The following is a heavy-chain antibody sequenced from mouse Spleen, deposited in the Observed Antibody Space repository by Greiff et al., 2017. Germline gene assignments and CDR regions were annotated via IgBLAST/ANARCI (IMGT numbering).Heavy chain of an antibody. V-gene: IGHV5-9*04. Sequence: EVKVEESGGGLVKLGGSLKLSCAASGFTFSSYYMSWVRQTPEKRLEWVATISSGGGSTYYPDSVKGRFTISRDNAKNTLYLQMSSLNSEDTAVYYCARERVYGKPLDYWGQGTTLTVSS. CDR3: ARERVYGKPLDY. J-gene: IGHJ2*01. CDR2: ISSGGGST. D-gene: IGHD2-1*01. CDR1: GFTFSSYY.